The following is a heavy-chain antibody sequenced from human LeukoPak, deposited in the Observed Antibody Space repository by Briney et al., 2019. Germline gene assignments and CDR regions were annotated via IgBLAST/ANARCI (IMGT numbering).Heavy chain of an antibody. CDR1: GFTFSSYA. CDR2: ISSNGGST. V-gene: IGHV3-64D*06. Sequence: GGSLRLSCSASGFTFSSYAMHWARQAPGKGLEYVSAISSNGGSTYYADSVKGRFTISRDNSKNTLYLQMSSLRAEDTAVYYCVKGLTYYYGSGSYPFDYWGQGTLVTVSS. CDR3: VKGLTYYYGSGSYPFDY. J-gene: IGHJ4*02. D-gene: IGHD3-10*01.